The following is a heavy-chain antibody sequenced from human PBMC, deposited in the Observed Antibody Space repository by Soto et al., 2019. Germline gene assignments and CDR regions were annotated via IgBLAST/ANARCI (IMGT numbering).Heavy chain of an antibody. D-gene: IGHD5-18*01. CDR2: IYYSGST. Sequence: KPSETLSLTCTVSGGSISSYYWSWIRQPPGKGLEWIGYIYYSGSTNYNPSLKSRVTISVDTSKNQFSLKLSSVTAADTAVYYCARHPFTAMAYFDYWGQGTLVTVSS. V-gene: IGHV4-59*08. CDR1: GGSISSYY. CDR3: ARHPFTAMAYFDY. J-gene: IGHJ4*02.